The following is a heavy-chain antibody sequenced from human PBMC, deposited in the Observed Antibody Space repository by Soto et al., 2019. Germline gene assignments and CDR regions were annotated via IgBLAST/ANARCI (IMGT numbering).Heavy chain of an antibody. D-gene: IGHD3-22*01. V-gene: IGHV4-59*08. CDR2: IYFAGTT. Sequence: QVQLQESGPGLVKPSETLSLTCTVSGGSITPYYWSWIRQPPGKGLEWIGYIYFAGTTTYNPSLKSRVTSSVDTSQNLFCLKLTSVTAADTAVYYCAILGGYFQALDSWGQGTLVTVSS. CDR1: GGSITPYY. J-gene: IGHJ4*02. CDR3: AILGGYFQALDS.